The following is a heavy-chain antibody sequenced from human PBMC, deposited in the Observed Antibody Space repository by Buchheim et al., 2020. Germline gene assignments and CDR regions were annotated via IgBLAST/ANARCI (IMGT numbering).Heavy chain of an antibody. CDR2: INPSGGST. V-gene: IGHV1-46*01. CDR1: GYTFTSYY. CDR3: ARDSSYCSGGSCYRQRRGYFDY. J-gene: IGHJ4*02. Sequence: QVQLVQSGAEVKKPGASVKVSCKASGYTFTSYYMHWVRQAPGQGLEWMGIINPSGGSTSYAQKFQGRVTMTRDTSTSTVYMELSSLRSEDTAVYYCARDSSYCSGGSCYRQRRGYFDYWGQGTL. D-gene: IGHD2-15*01.